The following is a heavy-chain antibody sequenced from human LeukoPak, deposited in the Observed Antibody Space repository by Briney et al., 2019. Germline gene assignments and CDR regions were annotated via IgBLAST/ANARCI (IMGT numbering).Heavy chain of an antibody. CDR1: GYTFTSYY. CDR3: AREGGFNYYDSSGSHY. D-gene: IGHD3-22*01. V-gene: IGHV1-2*02. Sequence: GASVKVSCKASGYTFTSYYMHWVRQAPGQGLEWMGWINPNRGGTNYAQKFQGRVTMTRDTSISTAYMELSRLRSDDTAVYYCAREGGFNYYDSSGSHYWGQGTLVTVSS. J-gene: IGHJ4*02. CDR2: INPNRGGT.